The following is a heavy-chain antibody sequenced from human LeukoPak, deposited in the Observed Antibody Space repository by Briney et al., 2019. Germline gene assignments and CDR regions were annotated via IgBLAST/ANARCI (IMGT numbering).Heavy chain of an antibody. CDR3: SRDRSRGYSFT. J-gene: IGHJ5*02. V-gene: IGHV3-30*14. CDR2: ISYDGSNK. CDR1: GFTFSSYA. Sequence: GGSLRLSCTASGFTFSSYAMHWVRQAPGKGLEWVAVISYDGSNKNYADSVKGRFTISRDNSRNTLYLQMSNLRADDTAMYYCSRDRSRGYSFTWGQGTLVTVS. D-gene: IGHD5-12*01.